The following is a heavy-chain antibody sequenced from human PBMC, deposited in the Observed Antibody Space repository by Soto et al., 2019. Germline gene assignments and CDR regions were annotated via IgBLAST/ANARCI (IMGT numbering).Heavy chain of an antibody. Sequence: GESLKISCAASGFTFSTYWMHWVRQAPGKGLVWVSRINTDGSSTTYADSVKGRFTISRDNAKNTLNLQMNSLRAEDTAVYYCTRGQAGPYGMDVWGQGTTVTVSS. CDR2: INTDGSST. J-gene: IGHJ6*02. CDR1: GFTFSTYW. CDR3: TRGQAGPYGMDV. V-gene: IGHV3-74*01.